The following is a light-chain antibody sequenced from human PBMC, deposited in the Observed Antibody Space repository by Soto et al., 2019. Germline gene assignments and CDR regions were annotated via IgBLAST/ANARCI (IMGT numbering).Light chain of an antibody. CDR1: NFNIGAGYD. J-gene: IGLJ7*01. Sequence: QSVLTQPPSVSGAPGQRITISCSGNNFNIGAGYDVQWYQQLPGTAPKLLIHGNINRPSGVPDRFSDSKSGTSASLAITGLLAEDDGDYYCQSYDRGLNSYVFGSGTQLTVL. CDR3: QSYDRGLNSYV. V-gene: IGLV1-40*01. CDR2: GNI.